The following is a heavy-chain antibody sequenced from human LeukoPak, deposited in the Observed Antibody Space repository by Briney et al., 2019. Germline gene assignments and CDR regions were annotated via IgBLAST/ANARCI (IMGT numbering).Heavy chain of an antibody. CDR2: ISYDGSNK. Sequence: PGRSLRLSRAASGFTFSSYGMHWVRQAPGKGLEWVAVISYDGSNKYYADSVKGRFTISRDNSKNTLYLQMNSLRAEDTAVYYCAKSITMVRGVIILEDAFDIWGQGTMVTVSS. J-gene: IGHJ3*02. V-gene: IGHV3-30*18. CDR3: AKSITMVRGVIILEDAFDI. D-gene: IGHD3-10*01. CDR1: GFTFSSYG.